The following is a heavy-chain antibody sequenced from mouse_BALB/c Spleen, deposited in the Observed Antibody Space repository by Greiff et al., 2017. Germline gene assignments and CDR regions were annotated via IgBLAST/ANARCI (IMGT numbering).Heavy chain of an antibody. CDR1: GFTFSSFG. CDR2: ISSGSSTI. D-gene: IGHD2-4*01. Sequence: EVQGVESGGGLVQPGGSRKLSCAASGFTFSSFGMHWVRQAPEKGLEWVAYISSGSSTIYYADTVKGRFTISRDNPKNTLFLQMTSLRSEDTAMYYCARGTMITPWFAYWGQGTLVTVSA. CDR3: ARGTMITPWFAY. V-gene: IGHV5-17*02. J-gene: IGHJ3*01.